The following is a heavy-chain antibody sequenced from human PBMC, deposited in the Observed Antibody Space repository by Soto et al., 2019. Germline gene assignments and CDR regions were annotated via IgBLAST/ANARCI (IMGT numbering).Heavy chain of an antibody. CDR2: INHSGST. Sequence: SETLSLTCAVYGGSFSGYYWSWIRQPPGKGLEWIGEINHSGSTNYNPSLKSRVTISVDTSKNQFSLKLSSVTAADTAVYYCAREKAKITTPGYSSSWYWGGAFDIWGQGTMVTVSS. CDR3: AREKAKITTPGYSSSWYWGGAFDI. V-gene: IGHV4-34*01. D-gene: IGHD6-13*01. CDR1: GGSFSGYY. J-gene: IGHJ3*02.